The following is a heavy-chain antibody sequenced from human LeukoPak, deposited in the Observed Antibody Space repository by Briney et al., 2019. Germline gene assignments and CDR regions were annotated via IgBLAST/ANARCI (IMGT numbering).Heavy chain of an antibody. CDR3: AKRAGLRFLEFLPYKYYFDY. V-gene: IGHV3-23*01. J-gene: IGHJ4*02. CDR1: GFTFSSYA. D-gene: IGHD3-3*01. Sequence: GGSLRLSCAASGFTFSSYAMSWVRQAPGKGLEWVSAISGSGGSTYYADSVKGRFTISRDNSKNTLYLQMNSLRAEDTAVYYCAKRAGLRFLEFLPYKYYFDYWGQGTLVTVSS. CDR2: ISGSGGST.